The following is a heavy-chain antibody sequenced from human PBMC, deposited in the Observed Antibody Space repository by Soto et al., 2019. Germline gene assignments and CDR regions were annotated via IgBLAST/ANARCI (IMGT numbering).Heavy chain of an antibody. CDR2: IYYSGST. V-gene: IGHV4-30-4*01. D-gene: IGHD1-26*01. CDR1: GGSISSGDYY. CDR3: ARGSIVGAAGTCYFDY. J-gene: IGHJ4*02. Sequence: QVQLQESGPGLVKPSQTLSLTCTVSGGSISSGDYYWSWIRQPPGKGLEWIGYIYYSGSTYYNPSLKSRVTISVDTSKKQFSLKLSSVTAADTAVYYCARGSIVGAAGTCYFDYWGQGTLVTVSS.